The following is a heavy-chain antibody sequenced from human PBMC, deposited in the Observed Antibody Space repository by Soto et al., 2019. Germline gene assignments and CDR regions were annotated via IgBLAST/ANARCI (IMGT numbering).Heavy chain of an antibody. Sequence: GGSLRLSCAASGFTFSSYAMSWVRQAPGKGLEWVSTVSGSGGSTYYADSVKGRYTISRDNSKNTLYLQMNSLRAEDTAVYYCAKFGIYYYGMDVWGQGTTVTVSS. CDR1: GFTFSSYA. J-gene: IGHJ6*02. CDR3: AKFGIYYYGMDV. CDR2: VSGSGGST. D-gene: IGHD3-10*01. V-gene: IGHV3-23*01.